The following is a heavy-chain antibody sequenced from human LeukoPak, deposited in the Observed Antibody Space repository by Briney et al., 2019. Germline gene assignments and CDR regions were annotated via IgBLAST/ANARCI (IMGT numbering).Heavy chain of an antibody. Sequence: GGSLRLSCAASGFTFSDYSMSWIRQAPGKGLEWVSDISGSASTIYYADSVKGRFTISRDNAKNLLYLQMNSLRAEDTAVYYCARLYYGGNLDVAFDYWGQGTLVTVSS. CDR1: GFTFSDYS. J-gene: IGHJ4*02. CDR2: ISGSASTI. D-gene: IGHD4-23*01. V-gene: IGHV3-11*01. CDR3: ARLYYGGNLDVAFDY.